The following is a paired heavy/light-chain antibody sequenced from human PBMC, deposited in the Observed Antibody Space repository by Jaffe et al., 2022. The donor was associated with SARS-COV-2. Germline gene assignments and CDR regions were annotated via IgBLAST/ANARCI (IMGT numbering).Light chain of an antibody. Sequence: SYVLTQPPSVSVAPGQTARITCGGNNIGSKSVHWYQQKPGQAPVLVVYDDSDRPSGIPERFSGSNSGNTATLTISRVEAGDEADYYCQVWDSSSDHQVFGGGTKLTVL. V-gene: IGLV3-21*02. CDR1: NIGSKS. CDR3: QVWDSSSDHQV. CDR2: DDS. J-gene: IGLJ2*01.
Heavy chain of an antibody. CDR1: GFSLSNARMG. D-gene: IGHD2-15*01. V-gene: IGHV2-26*01. Sequence: QVTLKESGPVLVKPTETLTLTCTVSGFSLSNARMGVSWIRQPPGKALEWLAHIFSNDEKSYSTSLKSRLTISKDTSKSQVVLTMTNMDPVDTATYYCARISPPYCSGGSCSLYWYFDLWGRGTLVTVSS. CDR3: ARISPPYCSGGSCSLYWYFDL. CDR2: IFSNDEK. J-gene: IGHJ2*01.